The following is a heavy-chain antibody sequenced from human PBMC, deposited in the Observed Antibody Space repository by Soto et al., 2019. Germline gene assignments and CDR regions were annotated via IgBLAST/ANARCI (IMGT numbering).Heavy chain of an antibody. CDR2: IDTAGDT. Sequence: EVQLVESGGGLVQPGGSLRLSCAASGFTFSNYDMHWVRQGTGKGLEWVSSIDTAGDTYYPGSVKGRFTISRENAKNSLYLQMNSLRAEDTAVYYCARAWQGFYYMDVWGKGTTVTVSS. V-gene: IGHV3-13*01. J-gene: IGHJ6*03. D-gene: IGHD5-12*01. CDR1: GFTFSNYD. CDR3: ARAWQGFYYMDV.